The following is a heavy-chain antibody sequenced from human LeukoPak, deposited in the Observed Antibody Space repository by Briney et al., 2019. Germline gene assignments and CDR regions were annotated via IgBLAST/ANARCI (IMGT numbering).Heavy chain of an antibody. Sequence: ASVTVSCKASGYTFTSYGISWVRQAPGQVLEWMGWISAYNGNTNYAQKLQGRVTMTTDTSTSTAYMELRSLRSDDTAVYYCARGEVTIFGVVIIPVKPYYGMDVWGQGTTVTVSS. J-gene: IGHJ6*02. CDR1: GYTFTSYG. CDR3: ARGEVTIFGVVIIPVKPYYGMDV. D-gene: IGHD3-3*01. V-gene: IGHV1-18*01. CDR2: ISAYNGNT.